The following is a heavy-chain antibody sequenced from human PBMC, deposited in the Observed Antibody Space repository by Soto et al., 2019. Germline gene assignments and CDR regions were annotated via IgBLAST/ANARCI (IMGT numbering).Heavy chain of an antibody. CDR1: GFTFSSYG. Sequence: WGSLRLSCAASGFTFSSYGMHWVRQAPGKGLVWVSRINSDGSSTSYADSVKGRFTISRDNAKNTLYLQMNSLRAEDTAVYYCARTNSGITIFGVAPEGMDVWGQGTTVTVSS. V-gene: IGHV3-74*01. D-gene: IGHD3-3*01. CDR2: INSDGSST. J-gene: IGHJ6*02. CDR3: ARTNSGITIFGVAPEGMDV.